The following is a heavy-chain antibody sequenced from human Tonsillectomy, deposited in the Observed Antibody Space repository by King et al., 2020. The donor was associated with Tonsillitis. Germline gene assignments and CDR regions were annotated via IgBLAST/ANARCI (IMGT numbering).Heavy chain of an antibody. V-gene: IGHV3-48*02. CDR2: ISSSSSTI. J-gene: IGHJ4*02. Sequence: VQLVESGGGLVQPGGSLRLSCAASGFTFSSYSMNWVRQAPGKGLEWVSYISSSSSTIYYADSVKGRFTISRDNAKNSLYLQMNSLRDEDTAVYYCARDAYYYGSGGTLPDYWGQGTLVTVSS. CDR3: ARDAYYYGSGGTLPDY. D-gene: IGHD3-10*01. CDR1: GFTFSSYS.